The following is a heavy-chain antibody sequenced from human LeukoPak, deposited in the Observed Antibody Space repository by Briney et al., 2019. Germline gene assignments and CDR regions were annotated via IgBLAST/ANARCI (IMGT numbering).Heavy chain of an antibody. D-gene: IGHD2-2*01. J-gene: IGHJ4*02. CDR2: IYNSGTT. CDR3: ARSLGAQLPPIH. Sequence: SETLSLTCSVSGASISPSYWSWLRQPPGRGLEWIGYIYNSGTTNYNTSLASRVTISLDTSKNQFSLRLSSVSAADTAVYYCARSLGAQLPPIHWGQGTLVTVSS. V-gene: IGHV4-59*01. CDR1: GASISPSY.